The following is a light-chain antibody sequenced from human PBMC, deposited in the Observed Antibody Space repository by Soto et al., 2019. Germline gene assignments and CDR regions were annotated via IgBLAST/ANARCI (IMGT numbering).Light chain of an antibody. CDR1: QSVSSNY. CDR3: QQYGSLSWT. Sequence: EIVMTQSPATLSVSPGERATLSCRTSQSVSSNYLAWYQQKPGQAPRIIIFGASGRATGIPDRFSGSGSGTDFTLTISRLEPEDFAVYYCQQYGSLSWTFGQGTKVDIK. J-gene: IGKJ1*01. CDR2: GAS. V-gene: IGKV3-20*01.